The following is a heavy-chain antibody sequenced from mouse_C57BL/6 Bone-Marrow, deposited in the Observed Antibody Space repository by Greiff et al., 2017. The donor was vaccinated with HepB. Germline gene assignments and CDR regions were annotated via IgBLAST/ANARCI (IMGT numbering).Heavy chain of an antibody. CDR2: INPYNGDT. D-gene: IGHD1-1*01. Sequence: VQLKESGPELVKPGDSVKISCKASGYSFTGYFMNWVMQSHGKSLEWIGRINPYNGDTFYNQKFKGKATLTVDKSSSTAHMELRSLTSEDSAVYYCARTTTVVEGYFDYWGQGTTLTVSS. V-gene: IGHV1-20*01. J-gene: IGHJ2*01. CDR3: ARTTTVVEGYFDY. CDR1: GYSFTGYF.